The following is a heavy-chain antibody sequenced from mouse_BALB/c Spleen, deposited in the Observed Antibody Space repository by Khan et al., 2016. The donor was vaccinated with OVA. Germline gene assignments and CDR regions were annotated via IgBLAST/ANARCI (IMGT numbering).Heavy chain of an antibody. V-gene: IGHV5-17*02. J-gene: IGHJ2*01. CDR2: ISGDSSTV. D-gene: IGHD1-1*01. CDR3: ATSYFYGYYFDY. CDR1: GFTFSTYG. Sequence: EVELVESGGGLVQPGGSRKLSCAASGFTFSTYGMHWVRQAPEKGLEWVAFISGDSSTVYYADTVKGRFTSSSDNPKNTLFLQMTSLMSEDTAGYYCATSYFYGYYFDYWGPGTTLTVSS.